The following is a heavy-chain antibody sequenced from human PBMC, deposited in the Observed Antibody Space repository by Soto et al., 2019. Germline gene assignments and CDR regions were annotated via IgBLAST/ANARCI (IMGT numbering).Heavy chain of an antibody. V-gene: IGHV4-34*01. CDR3: ARAPAGYCSGGSCYSRRWFDP. J-gene: IGHJ5*02. CDR1: GGSFSGYY. Sequence: SETLSLTCAVYGGSFSGYYWSWIRQPPGKGLEWIGEINHSGSTNYNPSPKSRVTISVDTSKNQFSLKLSSVTAADTAVYYCARAPAGYCSGGSCYSRRWFDPWGQGTLVTVSS. D-gene: IGHD2-15*01. CDR2: INHSGST.